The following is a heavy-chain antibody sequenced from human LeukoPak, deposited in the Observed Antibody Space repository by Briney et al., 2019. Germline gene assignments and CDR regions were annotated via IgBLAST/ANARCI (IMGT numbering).Heavy chain of an antibody. CDR3: ARDRVVRGVRFLYYYYGMDV. V-gene: IGHV4-4*02. Sequence: SETLSLTCAVSGGSIINSNWWSWVRQPPGKGLEWIGEIDHSGSTSYNPSLKSRVTMSVDRSQNQFSLRLSTVTAADTAVYYCARDRVVRGVRFLYYYYGMDVWGQGTTVTVSS. J-gene: IGHJ6*02. CDR2: IDHSGST. D-gene: IGHD3-10*01. CDR1: GGSIINSNW.